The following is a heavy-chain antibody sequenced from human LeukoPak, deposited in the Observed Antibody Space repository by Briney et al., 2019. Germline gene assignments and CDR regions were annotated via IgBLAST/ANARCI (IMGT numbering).Heavy chain of an antibody. V-gene: IGHV3-7*01. CDR3: ARESTAGYNSSWYGFRN. CDR2: INQDGREK. J-gene: IGHJ1*01. D-gene: IGHD6-13*01. CDR1: GFTFSGYW. Sequence: GGSLRLSCAASGFTFSGYWMSWVRQAPGKGLEWVASINQDGREKYYVDSVKGRFTSSRDNAKNSLFLQMGSLRVEDTAVYYCARESTAGYNSSWYGFRNWGQGTLVSVSS.